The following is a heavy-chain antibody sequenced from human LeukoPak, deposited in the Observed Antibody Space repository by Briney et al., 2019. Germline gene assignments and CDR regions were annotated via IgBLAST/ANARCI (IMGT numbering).Heavy chain of an antibody. J-gene: IGHJ4*02. CDR2: IYHSGST. V-gene: IGHV4-30-2*01. D-gene: IGHD2-15*01. CDR1: GGSISSGGYY. Sequence: PSETLSLTCTVSGGSISSGGYYWSWIRQPPGKGLEWIGYIYHSGSTYYNPSLKSRVTISVDRSKNQFSLKLSSVTAADTAVYYCARADIGSHPGGYWGQGTLVTVSS. CDR3: ARADIGSHPGGY.